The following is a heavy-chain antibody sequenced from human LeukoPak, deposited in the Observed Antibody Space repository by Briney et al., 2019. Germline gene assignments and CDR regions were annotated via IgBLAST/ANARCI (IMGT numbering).Heavy chain of an antibody. J-gene: IGHJ5*02. D-gene: IGHD3-10*01. CDR2: IYSGGST. Sequence: PGGSLRLSCAASGFTVSSNYMSWVRQAPGKGLEWASVIYSGGSTYYADSVKGRFTISRDNSKNTLYLQMNSLRAEDTAVYYCARVSSRLWFGELSPWGQGTLVTVSS. V-gene: IGHV3-53*01. CDR1: GFTVSSNY. CDR3: ARVSSRLWFGELSP.